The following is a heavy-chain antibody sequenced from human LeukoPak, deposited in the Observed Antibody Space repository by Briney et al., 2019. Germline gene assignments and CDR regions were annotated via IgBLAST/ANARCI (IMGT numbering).Heavy chain of an antibody. D-gene: IGHD6-19*01. V-gene: IGHV4-61*02. CDR2: IYTSGST. CDR3: ARGRSSSGWRVSHYMDV. Sequence: SQTLSLTCTASGGSISSGSYYWSWIRQPAGKGLEWIGRIYTSGSTNYNPSLKSRVTISVDTSKNQFSLKLSSVTAADTAVYYCARGRSSSGWRVSHYMDVWGKGTTVTVSS. CDR1: GGSISSGSYY. J-gene: IGHJ6*03.